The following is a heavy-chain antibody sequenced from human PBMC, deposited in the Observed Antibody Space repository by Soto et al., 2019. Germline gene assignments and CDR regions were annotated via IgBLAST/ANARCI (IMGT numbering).Heavy chain of an antibody. CDR1: GGSISSYY. CDR3: AREDYDFWSGYSPPYYFAY. Sequence: SETLSLTCTVSGGSISSYYWSWIRQPAGKGLEWIGRIYTSGSTNYNPSLKSRVTMSVDTSKNRFSLKLSSVTAADTAVYYCAREDYDFWSGYSPPYYFAYWGQGTLVTVSS. CDR2: IYTSGST. J-gene: IGHJ4*02. D-gene: IGHD3-3*01. V-gene: IGHV4-4*07.